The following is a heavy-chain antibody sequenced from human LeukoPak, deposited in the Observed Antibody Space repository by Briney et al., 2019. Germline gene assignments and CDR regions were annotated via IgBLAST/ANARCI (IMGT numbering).Heavy chain of an antibody. J-gene: IGHJ4*02. Sequence: PSETLSLTCAVYGGSFSGYYWSWIRQPPGKGLEWIGEINHSGSTNYNPSLKSRVTISVDTSKNQFSLKLSSVTAADTAVYYCARGGLIGGGSGTMYYFDYWGQGTLVTVSS. CDR2: INHSGST. V-gene: IGHV4-34*01. CDR3: ARGGLIGGGSGTMYYFDY. CDR1: GGSFSGYY. D-gene: IGHD1-26*01.